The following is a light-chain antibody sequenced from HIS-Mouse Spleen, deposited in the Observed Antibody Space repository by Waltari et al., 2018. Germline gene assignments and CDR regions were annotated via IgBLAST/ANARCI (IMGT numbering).Light chain of an antibody. CDR3: AAWDDSLSGYV. J-gene: IGLJ1*01. Sequence: SYELTQPPSVSVSPGQTARIPCAGDALPKKYANWYQQKSGQAPGLVIYEDSKRPSGLPERFSGSSSGTMATLTISGLRSEDEADYYCAAWDDSLSGYVFGTGTKVTVL. CDR1: ALPKKY. CDR2: EDS. V-gene: IGLV3-10*01.